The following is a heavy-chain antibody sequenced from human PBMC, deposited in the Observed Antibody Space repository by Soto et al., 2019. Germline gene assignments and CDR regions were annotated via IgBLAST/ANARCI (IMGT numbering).Heavy chain of an antibody. CDR2: ISWNSGSI. D-gene: IGHD6-13*01. Sequence: EVQLEESGGGLVQPGRSLRLSGAASGFTFDDYAMHWVRQAPGKGLAWVSGISWNSGSIGYADSVKGRFTISRDNAKNSLYLQMNSLRAEDTACYYCAKDIERKASSFDYWGQGTLVTVSS. J-gene: IGHJ4*02. CDR3: AKDIERKASSFDY. V-gene: IGHV3-9*01. CDR1: GFTFDDYA.